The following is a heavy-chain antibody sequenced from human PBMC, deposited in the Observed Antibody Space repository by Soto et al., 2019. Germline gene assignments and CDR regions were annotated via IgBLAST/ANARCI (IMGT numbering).Heavy chain of an antibody. J-gene: IGHJ3*02. CDR2: IYYSGST. V-gene: IGHV4-59*01. CDR3: ARDSRYYFDSSGYYLDAFDI. Sequence: PSETLSLTCTVSGGSISSYYWSWIRQPPGKGLEWIGYIYYSGSTNYNPSLKSRVTISVDTSKNQFSLKLSSVTAADTAVYYCARDSRYYFDSSGYYLDAFDIWGQGTMVTVSS. CDR1: GGSISSYY. D-gene: IGHD3-22*01.